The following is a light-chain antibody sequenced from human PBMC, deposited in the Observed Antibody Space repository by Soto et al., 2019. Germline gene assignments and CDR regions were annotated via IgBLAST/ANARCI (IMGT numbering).Light chain of an antibody. CDR3: QHCNNWTPTYT. V-gene: IGKV3-11*01. J-gene: IGKJ2*01. CDR1: QSVSSC. CDR2: DAS. Sequence: EIVLSQSPATLSLSAGERATLSCRASQSVSSCLAWYQHKPGQAPRLLIYDASKRATGIPAGFSGSGSGTYCTLTISSLETEEFAVYSCQHCNNWTPTYTFGQGTKVEVK.